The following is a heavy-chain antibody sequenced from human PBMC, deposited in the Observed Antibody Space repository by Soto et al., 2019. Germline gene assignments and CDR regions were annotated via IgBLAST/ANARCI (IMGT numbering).Heavy chain of an antibody. Sequence: QVQLVQSGAEVKKPGSSVKVSCKASGGTFSSYAISWVRQAPGQGLEWMGGIIPIFGTANYAQKFQGRVTITADKSTRKAYMELSSLRSEDTAVYYCARWPLNEGYYYYGMEVWGQGTTVTVSS. CDR1: GGTFSSYA. J-gene: IGHJ6*02. D-gene: IGHD2-8*01. CDR2: IIPIFGTA. V-gene: IGHV1-69*06. CDR3: ARWPLNEGYYYYGMEV.